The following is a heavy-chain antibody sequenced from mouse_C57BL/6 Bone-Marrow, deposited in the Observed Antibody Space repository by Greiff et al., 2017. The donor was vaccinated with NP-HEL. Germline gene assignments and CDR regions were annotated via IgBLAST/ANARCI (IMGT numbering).Heavy chain of an antibody. CDR2: IYPGDGGP. J-gene: IGHJ2*01. Sequence: VQLQQSGAELVKPGASVKISCKASGYAFSSYWMNWVKQRPGKGLEWIGQIYPGDGGPNYNGKFKGKATLTADKSSSTAYMQLSSLNSADSAVYCCARLGTNWDYFDYWGQGTTLTVAS. CDR3: ARLGTNWDYFDY. CDR1: GYAFSSYW. V-gene: IGHV1-80*01. D-gene: IGHD4-1*01.